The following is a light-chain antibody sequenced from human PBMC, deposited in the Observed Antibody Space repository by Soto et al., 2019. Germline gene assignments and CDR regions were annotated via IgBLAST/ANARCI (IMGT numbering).Light chain of an antibody. CDR2: EVS. CDR3: SSYTSNSTLSYV. Sequence: QSVLTQPASVSGSPGQSITISCTGTSSDVGGYNYVSWYQQHPGKAPKLMIYEVSNRPSGVSNRFSGSKSGNTASLTISGLQAEDEADYYCSSYTSNSTLSYVFGTGTKLTVL. V-gene: IGLV2-14*01. J-gene: IGLJ1*01. CDR1: SSDVGGYNY.